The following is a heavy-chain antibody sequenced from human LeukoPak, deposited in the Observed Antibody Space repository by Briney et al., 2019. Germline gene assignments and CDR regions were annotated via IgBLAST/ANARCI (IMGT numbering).Heavy chain of an antibody. Sequence: ASVKVSCKASGYSFTGYYIHWVRQAPGQGLEWMGWINPNSGGTNYAQKFQGRVTMTRDTSISTAYMELSRLRSDDTAVYYCARGDIVVLPAGIPHNWFDPWGQGTLVTVSS. CDR3: ARGDIVVLPAGIPHNWFDP. V-gene: IGHV1-2*02. CDR1: GYSFTGYY. D-gene: IGHD2-2*02. J-gene: IGHJ5*02. CDR2: INPNSGGT.